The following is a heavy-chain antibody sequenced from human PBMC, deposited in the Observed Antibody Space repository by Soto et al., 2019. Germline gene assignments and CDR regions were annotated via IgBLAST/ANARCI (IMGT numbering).Heavy chain of an antibody. D-gene: IGHD3-10*01. V-gene: IGHV4-59*08. CDR1: GGSISSYY. J-gene: IGHJ6*03. Sequence: SETLSLTCTVSGGSISSYYWSWIRQPPGKGLEWIGYIYYSGSTNYNPSLKSRVTISVDTSKNQFSLKLSSVTAADTAVYYCARHGSGYWHYMDVWGKGTTVTVSS. CDR3: ARHGSGYWHYMDV. CDR2: IYYSGST.